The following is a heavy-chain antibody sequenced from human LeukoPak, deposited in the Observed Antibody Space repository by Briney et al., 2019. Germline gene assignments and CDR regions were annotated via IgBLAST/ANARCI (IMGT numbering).Heavy chain of an antibody. D-gene: IGHD2-2*01. CDR1: GYTITGYY. CDR2: INPNSGGT. J-gene: IGHJ4*02. V-gene: IGHV1-2*02. Sequence: ASVKVSCKASGYTITGYYMHWVRQAPGQGLEWMGWINPNSGGTNYAQKFQGRVTMTRDTSISTAYMELSRLRSDDTAVYYCAIVVPAATVFDYWGQGTLVTVSS. CDR3: AIVVPAATVFDY.